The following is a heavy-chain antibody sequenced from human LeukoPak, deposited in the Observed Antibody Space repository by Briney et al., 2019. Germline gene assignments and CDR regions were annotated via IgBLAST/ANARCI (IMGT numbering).Heavy chain of an antibody. CDR3: ARDQCSSTSCYGPDAFDI. D-gene: IGHD2-2*01. J-gene: IGHJ3*02. CDR2: ISSSSSYI. CDR1: GFTFSTYS. V-gene: IGHV3-21*01. Sequence: PGGSLRLSCAASGFTFSTYSMNWVRQAPGKGLEWVSSISSSSSYIYYADSVKGRFTISRDNAENSLYLQMNSLRAEDTAVYYCARDQCSSTSCYGPDAFDIWGQGTMVTVSS.